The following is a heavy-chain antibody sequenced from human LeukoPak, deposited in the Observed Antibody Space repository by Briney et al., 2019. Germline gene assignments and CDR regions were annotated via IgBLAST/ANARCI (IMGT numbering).Heavy chain of an antibody. J-gene: IGHJ4*02. CDR2: IYTSGST. D-gene: IGHD6-19*01. CDR1: GGSISRGDYY. V-gene: IGHV4-61*02. Sequence: PSETLSLTCTVSGGSISRGDYYWTWIRQPAGKGLEWIGRIYTSGSTNYNPSLKSRVTMSVDTSKNQFSLKLSSVTAADTAVYYCAREDHSSGWYYFDYWGQGTLVTVSS. CDR3: AREDHSSGWYYFDY.